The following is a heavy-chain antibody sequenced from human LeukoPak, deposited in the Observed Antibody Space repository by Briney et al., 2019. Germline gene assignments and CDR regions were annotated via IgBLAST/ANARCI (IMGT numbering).Heavy chain of an antibody. Sequence: WGSLRLSCAASGFTFSNFGMHWVRQAPGKGLEWVAFIRYDGSNKYYADSVRGRFTISRDNSKNTLYLQMNSLRAEDTAVYYCATGNSVWGKGTTVTISS. D-gene: IGHD1-7*01. CDR2: IRYDGSNK. J-gene: IGHJ6*04. CDR3: ATGNSV. CDR1: GFTFSNFG. V-gene: IGHV3-30*02.